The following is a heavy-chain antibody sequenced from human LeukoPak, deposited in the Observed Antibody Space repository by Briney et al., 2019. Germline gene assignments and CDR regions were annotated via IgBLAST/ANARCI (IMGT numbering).Heavy chain of an antibody. J-gene: IGHJ4*02. V-gene: IGHV3-30*03. CDR1: GFTFSSYG. D-gene: IGHD5-24*01. Sequence: GGSPRLSCAAPGFTFSSYGMHWVRQAPGKGLEWVAVISYDGSNKYYADSVKGRFTISRDNSKNTLYLQMNSLRVEDTAVYYCAPEGDGYILFDYWGQGTLVTVSS. CDR3: APEGDGYILFDY. CDR2: ISYDGSNK.